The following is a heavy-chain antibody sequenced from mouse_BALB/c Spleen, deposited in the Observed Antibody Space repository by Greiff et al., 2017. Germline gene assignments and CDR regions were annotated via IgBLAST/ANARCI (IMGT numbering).Heavy chain of an antibody. CDR3: ARGWEMITTFAY. Sequence: QVQLQQSGAELMKPGASVKISCKATGYTFSSYWIEWVKQRPGHGLEWIGEILPGSGSTNYNEKFKGKATFTADTSSNTAYMQLSSLTSEDSAVYYCARGWEMITTFAYWGQGTLVTVSA. V-gene: IGHV1-9*01. CDR2: ILPGSGST. J-gene: IGHJ3*01. CDR1: GYTFSSYW. D-gene: IGHD2-4*01.